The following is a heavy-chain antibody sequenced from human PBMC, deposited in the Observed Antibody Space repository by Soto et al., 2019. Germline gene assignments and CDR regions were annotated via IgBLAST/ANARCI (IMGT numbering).Heavy chain of an antibody. CDR3: ARDLGNLYYYYGLAV. CDR2: ISSSNVHI. V-gene: IGHV3-21*01. D-gene: IGHD4-4*01. J-gene: IGHJ6*02. CDR1: EFPFNTYT. Sequence: GSLRLSCKASEFPFNTYTMNWVRQAPGKGLEWISSISSSNVHIYYAASVKGRFTISRDNAKNSLFLEMHSLRAEDTAIYYCARDLGNLYYYYGLAVWGQGTTVTVSS.